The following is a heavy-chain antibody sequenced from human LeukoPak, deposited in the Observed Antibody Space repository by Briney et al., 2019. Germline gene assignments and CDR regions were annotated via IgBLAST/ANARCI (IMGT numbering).Heavy chain of an antibody. V-gene: IGHV3-7*01. D-gene: IGHD3-10*02. CDR1: GFTFSKTW. CDR3: AELGITMIGGV. CDR2: IMEDGSVQ. J-gene: IGHJ6*04. Sequence: GGSLRLSCAASGFTFSKTWMSWVRQAPGKGLEWVACIMEDGSVQKYVDSVRGRFTISRDNAKNSLYLQMNSLRAEDTAVYYCAELGITMIGGVWGKGTTVTISS.